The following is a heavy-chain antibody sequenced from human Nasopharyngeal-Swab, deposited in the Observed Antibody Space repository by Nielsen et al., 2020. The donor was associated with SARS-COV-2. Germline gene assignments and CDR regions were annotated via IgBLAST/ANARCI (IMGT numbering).Heavy chain of an antibody. CDR2: IGTAGDT. CDR3: ARDLVDSSSWGYYYGMDV. J-gene: IGHJ6*02. D-gene: IGHD6-13*01. V-gene: IGHV3-13*01. Sequence: GESLKISCAASGFTFSSYDMHWVRQATGKGLEWVSAIGTAGDTYYPGSVKGRFTISRENAKNSLYLQMNSLRAGDTAVYYCARDLVDSSSWGYYYGMDVWGQGTTVTVSS. CDR1: GFTFSSYD.